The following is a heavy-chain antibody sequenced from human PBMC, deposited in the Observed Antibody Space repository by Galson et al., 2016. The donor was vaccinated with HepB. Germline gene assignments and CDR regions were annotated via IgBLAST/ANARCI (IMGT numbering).Heavy chain of an antibody. D-gene: IGHD2-15*01. CDR3: ARGRGGFCIGNTCHSEYFDY. CDR1: GFTFSSYA. J-gene: IGHJ4*02. CDR2: ISYDGGNK. Sequence: SLRLSCAASGFTFSSYAMHWVRQAPGKGLEWVTLISYDGGNKYYADSVKGRFTISRDNSKNTVYLHMNSLSAEDTAVYYCARGRGGFCIGNTCHSEYFDYWGQGTLVTVSS. V-gene: IGHV3-30-3*01.